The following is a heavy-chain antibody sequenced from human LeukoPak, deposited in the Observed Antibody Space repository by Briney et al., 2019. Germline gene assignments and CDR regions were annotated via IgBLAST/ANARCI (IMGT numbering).Heavy chain of an antibody. D-gene: IGHD1-26*01. V-gene: IGHV3-66*01. Sequence: PGGSLRLSCAASGFTVSSNYMSWVRQAPGKGLEWVSVIYGDGSTYYADSVKGRFTISRDNSKNTLYLQMNSLRAEDTAVYYCASSGNYRIYYFDYWGQGTLVTVSS. J-gene: IGHJ4*02. CDR2: IYGDGST. CDR1: GFTVSSNY. CDR3: ASSGNYRIYYFDY.